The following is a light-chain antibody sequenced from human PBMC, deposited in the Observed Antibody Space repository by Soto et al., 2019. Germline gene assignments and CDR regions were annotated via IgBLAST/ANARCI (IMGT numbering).Light chain of an antibody. V-gene: IGKV3-11*01. CDR2: DAS. CDR1: QSVSSY. J-gene: IGKJ2*01. CDR3: QQRSNWPPYT. Sequence: EIVLTQSPATLSLSPGERATLSCRASQSVSSYLAWYQQKPGQAPRLLIYDASSRATGFPARFSGSGSGTDFTLTISRLEPEDFAVYYCQQRSNWPPYTFGQGTKVEIK.